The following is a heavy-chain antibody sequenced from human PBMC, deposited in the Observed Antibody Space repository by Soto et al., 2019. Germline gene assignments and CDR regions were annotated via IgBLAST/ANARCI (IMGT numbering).Heavy chain of an antibody. V-gene: IGHV3-33*01. Sequence: QVQLVECGGGVVQPGRSLRLSCAASGFTFSSYGMHWVRQAPGKGLEWVAVIWYDGSNKYYADSVKGRFTISRDNSKNTLYLQMNSLRAEDTAVYYCASSDGDYYYYGMDVWGQGTTVTVSS. CDR2: IWYDGSNK. J-gene: IGHJ6*02. D-gene: IGHD4-17*01. CDR3: ASSDGDYYYYGMDV. CDR1: GFTFSSYG.